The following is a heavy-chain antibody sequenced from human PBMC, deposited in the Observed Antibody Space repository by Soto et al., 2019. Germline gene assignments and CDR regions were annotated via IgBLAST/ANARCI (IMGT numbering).Heavy chain of an antibody. CDR1: GGSISSSSYY. J-gene: IGHJ4*02. D-gene: IGHD3-22*01. CDR3: ARLGGYYQSLDS. V-gene: IGHV4-39*01. CDR2: IYYSGST. Sequence: SETLSLTCTVSGGSISSSSYYWGWIRQPPGKGLEWIGSIYYSGSTYYNPSLKSRVTISVDTSKNQFSLKLSSVTAADTAVYYCARLGGYYQSLDSWGQGTVVTVSS.